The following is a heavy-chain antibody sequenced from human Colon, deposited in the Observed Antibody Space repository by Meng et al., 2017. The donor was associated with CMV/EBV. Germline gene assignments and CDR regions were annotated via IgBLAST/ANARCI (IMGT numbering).Heavy chain of an antibody. V-gene: IGHV1-2*02. CDR3: ARVGGPGESGRNFDAFHL. Sequence: ASVKVSCKASGYSFTGQYMHWVRQAPGQGLEWMGWINPASGDTNYAETFQDRVTMTWDTSISTAYMELSGLSSDDTAVYYCARVGGPGESGRNFDAFHLWGQGTRVTVSS. CDR2: INPASGDT. D-gene: IGHD3-16*01. CDR1: GYSFTGQY. J-gene: IGHJ3*01.